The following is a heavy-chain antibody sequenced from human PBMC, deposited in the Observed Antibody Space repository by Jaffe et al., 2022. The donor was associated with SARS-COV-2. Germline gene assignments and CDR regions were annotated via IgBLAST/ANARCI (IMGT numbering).Heavy chain of an antibody. CDR1: GGTFNIYA. V-gene: IGHV1-69*01. J-gene: IGHJ3*01. CDR2: IIPSFGTS. D-gene: IGHD2-8*01. CDR3: ARGALVHGMGFNDAFDV. Sequence: QVQLAQSGAEVKKPGSSVKVSCKASGGTFNIYALNWVRQAPGQGLEWMGGIIPSFGTSNYAQKFQGRVTITADESTGTAYMELSSLTSEDTAVYYCARGALVHGMGFNDAFDVWGQGTMVTVSS.